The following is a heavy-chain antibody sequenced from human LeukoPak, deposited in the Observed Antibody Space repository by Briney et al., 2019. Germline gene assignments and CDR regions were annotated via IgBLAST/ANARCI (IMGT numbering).Heavy chain of an antibody. D-gene: IGHD3-10*01. Sequence: SETLSLTCAVYGGSFSGYYWSWIRQPPGKGLEWIGYIYYSGSTNYNPSLKSRVTISVDTSKNQFSLKLSSVTAADTAVYYCARVRSGFGAPDIWGQGTMVTVSS. CDR1: GGSFSGYY. CDR2: IYYSGST. CDR3: ARVRSGFGAPDI. J-gene: IGHJ3*02. V-gene: IGHV4-59*01.